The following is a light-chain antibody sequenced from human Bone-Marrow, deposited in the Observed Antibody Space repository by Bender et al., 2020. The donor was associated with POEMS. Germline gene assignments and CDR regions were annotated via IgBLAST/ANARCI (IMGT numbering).Light chain of an antibody. CDR2: VGTGEIVG. Sequence: QPVLTQPPSASASLGASVTLTCTLSSGYSNYKVDWYQQRPGKGPRFVMRVGTGEIVGSKGDGIPDRFSVLGSGLNRYLTIRNIQEEDESDYHCGADHGKRGNFVVVFGGGTKLTVL. CDR1: SGYSNYK. J-gene: IGLJ2*01. CDR3: GADHGKRGNFVVV. V-gene: IGLV9-49*01.